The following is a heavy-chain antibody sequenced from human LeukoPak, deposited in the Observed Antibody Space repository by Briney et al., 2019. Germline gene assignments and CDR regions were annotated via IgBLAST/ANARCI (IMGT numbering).Heavy chain of an antibody. CDR2: ISSDRTTI. CDR1: GFTFSSYT. Sequence: GGSLRLSCAASGFTFSSYTMSWVRQAPGKGLEWVSSISSDRTTIFYADSVKGRFTISRDNAQNSLYLQMNSLKDEDTAVYYCTGRKGMDYWGQGTLVIVSS. J-gene: IGHJ4*02. CDR3: TGRKGMDY. V-gene: IGHV3-48*02.